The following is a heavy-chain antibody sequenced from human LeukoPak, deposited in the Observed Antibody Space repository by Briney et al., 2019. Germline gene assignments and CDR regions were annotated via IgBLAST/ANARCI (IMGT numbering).Heavy chain of an antibody. CDR3: ARANMITIPFDI. Sequence: SETLSLTCTVSGGSISSGDYYWSWIRQPPGKGLECIRFIYYSGSTQYNPSLKSRTTISADTSNNQFSLKLSSVTAADTAVYLCARANMITIPFDIWGQGTKVTVSS. J-gene: IGHJ3*02. CDR2: IYYSGST. CDR1: GGSISSGDYY. D-gene: IGHD3-22*01. V-gene: IGHV4-30-4*01.